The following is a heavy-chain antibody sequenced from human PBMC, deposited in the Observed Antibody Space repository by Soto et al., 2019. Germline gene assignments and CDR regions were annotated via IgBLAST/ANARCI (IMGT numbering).Heavy chain of an antibody. CDR3: AKDSPWGGWEDIVVVPAENYFYY. Sequence: GGSLRLSCAASGFTFSSYAMSWVRQAPGKGLEWVSAISGSGGSTYYADSVKGRFTISRDNSKNTLYLQMNSLRAEDKAVYYCAKDSPWGGWEDIVVVPAENYFYYWGQGTLVTVSS. CDR2: ISGSGGST. V-gene: IGHV3-23*01. J-gene: IGHJ4*02. CDR1: GFTFSSYA. D-gene: IGHD2-2*01.